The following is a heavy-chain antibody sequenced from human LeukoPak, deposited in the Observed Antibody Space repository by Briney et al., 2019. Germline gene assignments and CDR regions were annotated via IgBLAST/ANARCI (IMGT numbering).Heavy chain of an antibody. CDR2: ISWDSGSI. J-gene: IGHJ4*02. Sequence: GGSLRLSCAASGFTFDDSAMHWVRQAPGKGLEWVSGISWDSGSIGYADSVKGRFTISRDNAKNSLYLQMNSLRVEDTALYYCAKDSGYYYDSSGSNRFDYWGQGTLVTVSS. V-gene: IGHV3-9*01. D-gene: IGHD3-22*01. CDR1: GFTFDDSA. CDR3: AKDSGYYYDSSGSNRFDY.